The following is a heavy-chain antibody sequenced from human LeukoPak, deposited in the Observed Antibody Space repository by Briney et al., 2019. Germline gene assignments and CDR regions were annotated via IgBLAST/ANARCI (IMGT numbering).Heavy chain of an antibody. CDR1: GYTFTSYG. J-gene: IGHJ4*02. D-gene: IGHD4-23*01. CDR2: ISAYNGNT. CDR3: ARGTRGVNSPYFDY. Sequence: ASVKVSCKASGYTFTSYGISWVRQAPGQGLEWMGWISAYNGNTNYAQKLQGRVTMTTDTSTSTAYMELRSLRSDDTAVCYCARGTRGVNSPYFDYWGQGTLVTVSS. V-gene: IGHV1-18*01.